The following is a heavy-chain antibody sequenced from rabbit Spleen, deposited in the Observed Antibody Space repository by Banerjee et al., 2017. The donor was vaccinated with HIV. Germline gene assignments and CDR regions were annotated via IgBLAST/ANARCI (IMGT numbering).Heavy chain of an antibody. CDR3: ARDLVGVIGWNFYL. CDR2: IFAGSTGTT. J-gene: IGHJ4*01. V-gene: IGHV1S45*01. CDR1: GFDFSGCYM. Sequence: QEQLKETGGGLVQPGESLTLSCKASGFDFSGCYMTWVRQAPGKGLEWIGTIFAGSTGTTDYASWAKGRFTISKTSSTTVTLQMTALTAADTATYFCARDLVGVIGWNFYLWGPGTLVTVS. D-gene: IGHD1-1*01.